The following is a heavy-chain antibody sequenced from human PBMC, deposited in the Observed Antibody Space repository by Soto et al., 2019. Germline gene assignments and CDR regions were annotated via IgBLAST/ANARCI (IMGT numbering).Heavy chain of an antibody. Sequence: VHLAESGGGLVQPGGSLRLSCETSGFTFRNYWMHWVRQPPGKGPEWVSNIPSDGTDITYADSVRGRFTISRDDAKNTLYLQMNSLRVGDTAMYYCVRDDPGLGVDYWGQGTLVTVSS. CDR1: GFTFRNYW. V-gene: IGHV3-74*03. CDR2: IPSDGTDI. D-gene: IGHD3-16*01. J-gene: IGHJ4*02. CDR3: VRDDPGLGVDY.